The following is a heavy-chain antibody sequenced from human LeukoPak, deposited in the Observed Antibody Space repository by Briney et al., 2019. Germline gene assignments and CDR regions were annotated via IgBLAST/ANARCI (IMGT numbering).Heavy chain of an antibody. V-gene: IGHV5-10-1*01. CDR3: ARLPDLAVAPSDY. Sequence: GESLKISCKGSGYSFSSYWIAWLRQMPGKGLEWMGRIDPSDSYTNYSPSFQGHVTISADKSISTAYLQWSSLKASDTAMYYCARLPDLAVAPSDYWGQGTLVTVSS. J-gene: IGHJ4*02. CDR2: IDPSDSYT. CDR1: GYSFSSYW. D-gene: IGHD6-19*01.